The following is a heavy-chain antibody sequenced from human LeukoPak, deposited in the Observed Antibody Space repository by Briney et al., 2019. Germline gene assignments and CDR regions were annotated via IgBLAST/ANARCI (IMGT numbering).Heavy chain of an antibody. J-gene: IGHJ4*02. Sequence: GGSLRLSCAASGFPFRNYAMHWVRQAPGKGLEYVSGISSNGGNTYYADSVKGRFTITRDNSKNTLYVQMSSLRVEDTAVYYCVKLSSRVSQTVEYWGQGTLVTVSS. CDR2: ISSNGGNT. CDR3: VKLSSRVSQTVEY. CDR1: GFPFRNYA. V-gene: IGHV3-64*03. D-gene: IGHD6-13*01.